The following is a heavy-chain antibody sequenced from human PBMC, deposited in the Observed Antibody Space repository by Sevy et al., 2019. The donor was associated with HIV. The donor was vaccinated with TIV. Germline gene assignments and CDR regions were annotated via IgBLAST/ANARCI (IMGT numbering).Heavy chain of an antibody. CDR1: GGSVSSYY. CDR2: IYTSGST. V-gene: IGHV4-4*07. J-gene: IGHJ3*02. D-gene: IGHD3-3*01. CDR3: ARGAIFGVVIISDAFDI. Sequence: SETLSLTCTVSGGSVSSYYWSWIRQPAGKGLEWIGRIYTSGSTHYNPSLKSRVTMSVDTSKNQFSLKLSSVTAADTAVYYCARGAIFGVVIISDAFDIWGQGTMVTVSS.